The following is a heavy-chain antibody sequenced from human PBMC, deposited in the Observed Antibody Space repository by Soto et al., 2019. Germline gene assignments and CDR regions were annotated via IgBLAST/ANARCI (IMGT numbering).Heavy chain of an antibody. CDR1: GGSFRGFY. D-gene: IGHD6-19*01. CDR2: INHSGST. J-gene: IGHJ4*02. V-gene: IGHV4-34*01. CDR3: SASPVAVAGQNFDY. Sequence: SETMSLSCAVEGGSFRGFYWSWIRKHPGKGLEWIGEINHSGSTDYNPSLKSRVTISVDTSKNQFSLKLSSVTAADTAVYYCSASPVAVAGQNFDYWGQGNQVTVSS.